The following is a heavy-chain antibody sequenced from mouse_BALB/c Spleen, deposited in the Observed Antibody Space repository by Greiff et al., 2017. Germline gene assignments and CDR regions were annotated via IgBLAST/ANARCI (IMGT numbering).Heavy chain of an antibody. Sequence: EVKLQESGPGLVKPSQSLSLTCSVTGYSITSGYYWNWIRQFPGNKLEWMGYISYDGSNNYNPSLKNRISITRDTSKNQFFLKLNSVTTEDTATYYCARDRGNSYAMDYWGQGTSVTVSS. V-gene: IGHV3-6*02. CDR2: ISYDGSN. CDR1: GYSITSGYY. CDR3: ARDRGNSYAMDY. J-gene: IGHJ4*01. D-gene: IGHD2-1*01.